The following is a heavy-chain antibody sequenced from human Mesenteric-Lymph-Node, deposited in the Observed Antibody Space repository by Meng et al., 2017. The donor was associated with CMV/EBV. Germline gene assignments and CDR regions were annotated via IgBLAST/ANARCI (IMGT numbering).Heavy chain of an antibody. CDR1: GFTFSSYS. CDR3: ARDQSYSSGQNWFDP. J-gene: IGHJ5*02. D-gene: IGHD6-19*01. CDR2: ISSSSSYI. V-gene: IGHV3-21*01. Sequence: LTRAASGFTFSSYSMNWVRQAPGKGLEWVSSISSSSSYIYYADSVKGRFTISRDNAKNSLYLQMNSLRAEDTAVYYCARDQSYSSGQNWFDPWGQGTLVTVSS.